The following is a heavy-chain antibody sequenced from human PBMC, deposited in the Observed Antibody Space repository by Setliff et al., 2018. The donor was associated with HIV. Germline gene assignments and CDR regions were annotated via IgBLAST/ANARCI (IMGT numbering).Heavy chain of an antibody. CDR2: AYYNGAT. D-gene: IGHD3-9*01. CDR3: ARHEGYNDFLTGYFRYKWYDP. CDR1: GGSIASSTHY. Sequence: PSETLSLTCTVSGGSIASSTHYLAWIRQPPGKGLEWSGSAYYNGATEHNPSLTSRVTISVDTSNQQFSLKLSSVTAADTAVYYCARHEGYNDFLTGYFRYKWYDPWGQGTLVTVSS. J-gene: IGHJ5*02. V-gene: IGHV4-39*01.